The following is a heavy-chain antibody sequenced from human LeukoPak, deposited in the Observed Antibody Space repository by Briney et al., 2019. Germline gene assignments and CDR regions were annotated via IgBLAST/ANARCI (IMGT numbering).Heavy chain of an antibody. CDR1: GFTFDEYG. CDR2: INWNGGRT. V-gene: IGHV3-20*04. CDR3: AELGITMIGGV. Sequence: GGSLRLSCAASGFTFDEYGMSWVRQVPGKGLEWVSGINWNGGRTDYADSVKGRFTTSRDNAKNSLYLQMNSLRAEDTAVYYCAELGITMIGGVWGKGTTVTISS. D-gene: IGHD3-10*02. J-gene: IGHJ6*04.